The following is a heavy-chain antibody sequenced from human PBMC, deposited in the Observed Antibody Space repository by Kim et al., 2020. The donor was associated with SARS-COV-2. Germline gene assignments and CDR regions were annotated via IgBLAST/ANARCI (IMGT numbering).Heavy chain of an antibody. CDR2: ISGYNGHT. Sequence: ASVKVSCKTSGYTFTDYGIGWVRQAPGQGLEWMGRISGYNGHTKYAQQFQGRVTMTTDTSTSTAYMELRSLRSDDTAVYYCARDPQFYYDTTGLRFDNWGQGTLVTVSS. CDR3: ARDPQFYYDTTGLRFDN. D-gene: IGHD3-22*01. CDR1: GYTFTDYG. V-gene: IGHV1-18*01. J-gene: IGHJ4*02.